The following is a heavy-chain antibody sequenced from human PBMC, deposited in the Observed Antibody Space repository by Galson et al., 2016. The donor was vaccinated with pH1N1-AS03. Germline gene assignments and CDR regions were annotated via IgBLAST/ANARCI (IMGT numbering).Heavy chain of an antibody. CDR2: ISVYNGNT. Sequence: SVKVSCKASGGTFSSHGFSWVRQAPGQGLEWMGWISVYNGNTNHAQNLQGRVTMSTDTSTTTAYMELRSLTSDDTAVYYCARQTMVHYFDYWGQGTLVTVSS. V-gene: IGHV1-18*01. J-gene: IGHJ4*02. CDR1: GGTFSSHG. CDR3: ARQTMVHYFDY. D-gene: IGHD3-10*01.